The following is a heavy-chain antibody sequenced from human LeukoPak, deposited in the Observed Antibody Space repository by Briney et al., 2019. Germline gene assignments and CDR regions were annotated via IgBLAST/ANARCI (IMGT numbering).Heavy chain of an antibody. Sequence: VTSVKVSCKASGYTFISYAMNWVRQAPGQGLEWMGWINTGTGNPTYAQGFTGQFVFSVDTSVNTAYLQISSLRTEDTAVYYCARGGYYGGSGTYGFFDYWGQGSLVTVSS. CDR2: INTGTGNP. CDR3: ARGGYYGGSGTYGFFDY. D-gene: IGHD3-10*01. CDR1: GYTFISYA. J-gene: IGHJ4*02. V-gene: IGHV7-4-1*02.